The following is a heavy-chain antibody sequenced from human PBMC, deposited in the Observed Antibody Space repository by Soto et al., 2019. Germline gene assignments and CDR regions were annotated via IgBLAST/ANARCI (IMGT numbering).Heavy chain of an antibody. J-gene: IGHJ4*02. CDR1: GYSFSKYG. CDR2: INVKDGHI. CDR3: ARDVDFLFDY. V-gene: IGHV1-18*01. Sequence: QVQLVQSGAEVKEPGATVKVSCKASGYSFSKYGISWVRQAPGQGLEWLGWINVKDGHINYGRNFQGRLILTTDTSTTTAYMELRTLRFDDTAVYYCARDVDFLFDYWGQGTWVTVSS.